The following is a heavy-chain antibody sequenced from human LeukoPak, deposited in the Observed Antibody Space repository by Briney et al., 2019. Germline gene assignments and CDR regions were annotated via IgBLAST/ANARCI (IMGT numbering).Heavy chain of an antibody. V-gene: IGHV3-23*01. CDR1: GFTFSSHG. CDR2: ISGSGDNT. Sequence: TGGSLRLSCAASGFTFSSHGMSWVRQAPGKGLEWVSTISGSGDNTYYADSVKGRFTISRDNSKNTLYLQMNSLRAEDTATYYCARDQVGTMPLDFWGQGTLVTVSS. D-gene: IGHD1-26*01. CDR3: ARDQVGTMPLDF. J-gene: IGHJ4*02.